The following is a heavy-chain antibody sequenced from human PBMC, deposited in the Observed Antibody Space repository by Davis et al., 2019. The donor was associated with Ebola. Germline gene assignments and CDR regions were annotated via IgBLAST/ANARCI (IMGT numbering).Heavy chain of an antibody. D-gene: IGHD2-2*01. CDR1: GFTFSSFW. J-gene: IGHJ4*02. V-gene: IGHV3-7*04. Sequence: GESLKISCIGSGFTFSSFWMSWVRQAPGKGLEWVATIKQDGTEKIYVDSVKGRFTISRDNATNSLFLQLNNLRAEDTAVYSCARVSESSSTYYRAFDYWGQGTLVTVSS. CDR2: IKQDGTEK. CDR3: ARVSESSSTYYRAFDY.